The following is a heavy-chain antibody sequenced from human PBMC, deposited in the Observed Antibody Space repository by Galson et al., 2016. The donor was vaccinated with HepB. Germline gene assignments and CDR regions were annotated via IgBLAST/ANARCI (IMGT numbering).Heavy chain of an antibody. Sequence: SLTCTVSGGSISSYYWIWIRQPPGKGLEWIGYLSFSGSTNYNPPLNSRLTISVDTSKNQFSLKLVSVTAADTAVSFCASRRKHDPWAFDIWGQGTMVTVSS. CDR1: GGSISSYY. J-gene: IGHJ3*02. D-gene: IGHD1-14*01. V-gene: IGHV4-59*01. CDR2: LSFSGST. CDR3: ASRRKHDPWAFDI.